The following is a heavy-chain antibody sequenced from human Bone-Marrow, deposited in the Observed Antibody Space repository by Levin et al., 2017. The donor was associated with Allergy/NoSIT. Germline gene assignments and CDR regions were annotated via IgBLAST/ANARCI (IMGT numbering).Heavy chain of an antibody. CDR3: ARLQYYDGSGYTGFDS. J-gene: IGHJ4*02. CDR2: MYAGGPDT. CDR1: GYSFTSYW. V-gene: IGHV5-51*01. D-gene: IGHD3-22*01. Sequence: PVASVKVSCKASGYSFTSYWIGWVRQMPGKGLEWMGMMYAGGPDTRYSPSFQGQVTMSADKSIRTAFLQWRRLKASDSAIYYCARLQYYDGSGYTGFDSWGQGTLVTISS.